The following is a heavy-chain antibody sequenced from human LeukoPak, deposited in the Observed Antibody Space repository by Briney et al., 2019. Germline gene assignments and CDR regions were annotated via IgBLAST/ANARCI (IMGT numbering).Heavy chain of an antibody. V-gene: IGHV3-33*06. CDR2: VWDDGSNQ. D-gene: IGHD4-17*01. CDR3: AKSPTVTINLDY. J-gene: IGHJ4*02. CDR1: GFVFSTYG. Sequence: PGGSLRLSCAASGFVFSTYGMHWVRQASGKGLEWVAVVWDDGSNQYYVDSVRGRFTISRDNSKNTLYLQMNSLRAEDTAVYYCAKSPTVTINLDYWGQGTLVTVSS.